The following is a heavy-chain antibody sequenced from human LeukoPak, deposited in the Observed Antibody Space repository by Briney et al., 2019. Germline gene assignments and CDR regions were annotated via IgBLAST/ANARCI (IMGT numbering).Heavy chain of an antibody. CDR3: AIGWGYGNPYYFDD. D-gene: IGHD7-27*01. J-gene: IGHJ4*02. Sequence: GGSLRLSCAASGFTFSSYAMSWVRQAPGKGLEWVSYIGSDSSPKYYADSVWGRFTISRDNAKNSLYLQMNSLRAEDTAVYYCAIGWGYGNPYYFDDWGQGTLVTVSS. V-gene: IGHV3-48*01. CDR1: GFTFSSYA. CDR2: IGSDSSPK.